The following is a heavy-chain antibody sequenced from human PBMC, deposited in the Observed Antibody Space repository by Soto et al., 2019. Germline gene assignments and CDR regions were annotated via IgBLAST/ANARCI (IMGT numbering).Heavy chain of an antibody. CDR2: FDSEYGET. D-gene: IGHD3-3*01. CDR1: GYTFTGYY. Sequence: ASVKVSCKASGYTFTGYYMHWVRQAPGQGLEWMVGFDSEYGETIYAQKFQGRVTMTEDTSTDTAYMDLSSLRSEDTALYYCATARTTIFGVVIPYGMDVWGQGTTVTVSS. J-gene: IGHJ6*02. V-gene: IGHV1-24*01. CDR3: ATARTTIFGVVIPYGMDV.